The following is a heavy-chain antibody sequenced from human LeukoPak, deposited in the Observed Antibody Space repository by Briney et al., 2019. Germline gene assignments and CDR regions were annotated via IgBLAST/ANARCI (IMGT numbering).Heavy chain of an antibody. Sequence: SVRFSCKASGGTFSSYAISWVRQAPGRGLEWMGGIIPIFGTANYAQKFQGRVTITADESTSTAYMELSSLRSEDTAVYYCAGVGYSSSFPGLGDYYYYYGMDVWGKGTTVTVSS. D-gene: IGHD6-19*01. CDR2: IIPIFGTA. CDR3: AGVGYSSSFPGLGDYYYYYGMDV. J-gene: IGHJ6*04. V-gene: IGHV1-69*13. CDR1: GGTFSSYA.